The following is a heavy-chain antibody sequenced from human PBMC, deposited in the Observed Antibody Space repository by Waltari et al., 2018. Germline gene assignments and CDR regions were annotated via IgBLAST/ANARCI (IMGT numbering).Heavy chain of an antibody. D-gene: IGHD5-12*01. J-gene: IGHJ3*02. V-gene: IGHV1-69-2*01. CDR1: GYTFTDYY. Sequence: EVQLVQSGAEVKKPGATVKISCKASGYTFTDYYLPWVQQAPGNGPEWMGRVDPEDGETIYAEKFQGRVTITADTSTDTAYMELSSLRSEDTAVYYCATPYGDIVATIDAFDIWGQGTMVTVSS. CDR3: ATPYGDIVATIDAFDI. CDR2: VDPEDGET.